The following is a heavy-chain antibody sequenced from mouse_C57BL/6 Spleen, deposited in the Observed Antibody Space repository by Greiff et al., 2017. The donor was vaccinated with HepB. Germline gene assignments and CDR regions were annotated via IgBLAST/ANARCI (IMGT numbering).Heavy chain of an antibody. CDR3: ARSTMVTGYAMDY. J-gene: IGHJ4*01. Sequence: QVQLQQSGAELVRPGTSVKVSCKASGYAFTNYLIEWVKQRPGQGLEWIGVINPGSGGTNYNEKFKGKATLTADKSSSTAYMQLSSLTSEDSAVYFCARSTMVTGYAMDYWGQRTSVTVSS. CDR1: GYAFTNYL. D-gene: IGHD2-2*01. V-gene: IGHV1-54*01. CDR2: INPGSGGT.